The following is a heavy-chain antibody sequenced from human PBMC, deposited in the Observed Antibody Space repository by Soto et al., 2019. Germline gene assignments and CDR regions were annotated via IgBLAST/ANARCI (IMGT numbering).Heavy chain of an antibody. Sequence: QVQLQESGPGLVKPSGTLSLTCAVSGGSISSSNWWSWVRQPPGKGLEWIGEIYHSGSTNYNPALKRRVTIAVDKSRNQFPLQVGPVTAADTAVYYCARRWGGGGVADWGQGARVTVSS. CDR1: GGSISSSNW. J-gene: IGHJ4*02. V-gene: IGHV4-4*02. CDR3: ARRWGGGGVAD. D-gene: IGHD3-16*01. CDR2: IYHSGST.